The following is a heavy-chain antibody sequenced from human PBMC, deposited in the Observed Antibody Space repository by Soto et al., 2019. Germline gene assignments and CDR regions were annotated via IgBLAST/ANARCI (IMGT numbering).Heavy chain of an antibody. V-gene: IGHV4-34*01. CDR3: ARGETGTYDFWSGYYTRCAFDT. J-gene: IGHJ3*02. CDR1: GGSFSGYY. Sequence: PSETLSLTCAVYGGSFSGYYWSWIRQPPGKGLEWIGEINHSGSTNYNPSLKRLVTISVDTSKNQFSLKLSSVTAADTAVYYCARGETGTYDFWSGYYTRCAFDTWGQGTMVTVSS. CDR2: INHSGST. D-gene: IGHD3-3*01.